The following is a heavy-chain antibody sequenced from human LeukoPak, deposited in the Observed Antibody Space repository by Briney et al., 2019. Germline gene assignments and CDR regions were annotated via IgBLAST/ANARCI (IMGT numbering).Heavy chain of an antibody. CDR2: ISAYNGNT. CDR3: ATTDLYGSGSYQYYYYGMDV. V-gene: IGHV1-18*01. D-gene: IGHD3-10*01. J-gene: IGHJ6*02. Sequence: ASVKVSCKASGYTFTSYGISWVRQAPGQGLEWMGWISAYNGNTNYAQKLQGRVTMTTDTSTSTAYMELRSLRSDDTAVYYCATTDLYGSGSYQYYYYGMDVWGQGTTVTVSS. CDR1: GYTFTSYG.